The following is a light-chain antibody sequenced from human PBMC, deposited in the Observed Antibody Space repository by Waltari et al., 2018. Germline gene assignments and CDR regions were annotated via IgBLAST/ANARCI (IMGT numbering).Light chain of an antibody. J-gene: IGKJ4*01. V-gene: IGKV4-1*01. CDR1: QSVLYSSNNKNY. Sequence: DIVMTQSPDSLAVSLGERATINCKSSQSVLYSSNNKNYLVWYQQKTGQPPKGVVYWASTRVSGVSDRFSGSGSGTDFTLTISSLQAEDVAVYYCQQYYVTPLTFGGGTKVEIK. CDR2: WAS. CDR3: QQYYVTPLT.